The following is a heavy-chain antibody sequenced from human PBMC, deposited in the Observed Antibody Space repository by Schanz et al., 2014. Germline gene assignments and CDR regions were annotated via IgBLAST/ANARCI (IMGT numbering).Heavy chain of an antibody. CDR1: GGSISASY. V-gene: IGHV4-59*08. D-gene: IGHD3-3*01. Sequence: QVQLQESGPGLVKPSETLSLTCTVSGGSISASYWGWIRQPPGKGLEWIGYIHQSGGTNYNPSLKSRVTILVDTSKNQFSLRLTSLTAADTAVYYCAKFLYDDPSWGQGTLVTVSS. J-gene: IGHJ5*02. CDR2: IHQSGGT. CDR3: AKFLYDDPS.